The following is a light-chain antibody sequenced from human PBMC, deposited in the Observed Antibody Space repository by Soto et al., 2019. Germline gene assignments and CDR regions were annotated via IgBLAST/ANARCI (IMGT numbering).Light chain of an antibody. CDR2: EVS. V-gene: IGLV2-23*02. J-gene: IGLJ1*01. CDR1: SSDVGTYNL. Sequence: QSALTQPASVSGSPGQSITISCTGTSSDVGTYNLVSWYQQHPGKAPKLMIYEVSKWPSGVSNRFSGSKSGNTASLTISGLQGEGEADNYCCSYAGSTTYVFGTGTKLTVL. CDR3: CSYAGSTTYV.